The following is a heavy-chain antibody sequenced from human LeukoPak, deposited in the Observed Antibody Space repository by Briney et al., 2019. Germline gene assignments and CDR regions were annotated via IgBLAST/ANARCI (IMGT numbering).Heavy chain of an antibody. D-gene: IGHD2-15*01. V-gene: IGHV4-34*01. J-gene: IGHJ5*02. CDR2: INHSGST. Sequence: PSETLSLTCAVYGGSFSGYYWSWIRQPPGKGLEWIGEINHSGSTNYNPSLKSRVTISVDTSKNQFSLKLSSVTAADAAVYHCARGSVVVVAAIRWFDPWGQGTLVTVSS. CDR3: ARGSVVVVAAIRWFDP. CDR1: GGSFSGYY.